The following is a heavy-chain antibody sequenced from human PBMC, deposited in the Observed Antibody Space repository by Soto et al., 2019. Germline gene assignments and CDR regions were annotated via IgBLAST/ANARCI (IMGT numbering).Heavy chain of an antibody. CDR3: AREHHYGGSSYVMDV. D-gene: IGHD1-26*01. J-gene: IGHJ6*02. Sequence: QVHLVQSGAEVRKPGASVAVSCQASGYTFTSYGVSWVRQAPGQGLEWMGWISTYNGNTIYAQKFQGRVTLSTHTSTNIAYMQLRSLRSDDTAVYYCAREHHYGGSSYVMDVWGQGTTVTVSS. CDR1: GYTFTSYG. CDR2: ISTYNGNT. V-gene: IGHV1-18*04.